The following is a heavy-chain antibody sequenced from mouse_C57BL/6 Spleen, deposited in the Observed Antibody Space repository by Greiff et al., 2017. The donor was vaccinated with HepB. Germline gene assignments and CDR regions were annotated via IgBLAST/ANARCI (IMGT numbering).Heavy chain of an antibody. CDR1: GFNIKDDY. V-gene: IGHV14-4*01. CDR3: TTAQATFAWFAY. D-gene: IGHD3-2*02. J-gene: IGHJ3*01. CDR2: IDPENSDT. Sequence: QLQPSGAELVRPGASVKLSCTASGFNIKDDYMHWVKQRPEQGLEWIGWIDPENSDTEYASKFQGKATITADTSSNTSYLQLSSLTSEDTAVYYCTTAQATFAWFAYWGQGTLVTVSA.